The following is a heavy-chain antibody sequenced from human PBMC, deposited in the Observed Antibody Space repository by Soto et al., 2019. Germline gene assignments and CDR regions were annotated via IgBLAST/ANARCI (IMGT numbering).Heavy chain of an antibody. CDR3: ARDKDEAQVGGNYCYILYV. V-gene: IGHV1-69*12. D-gene: IGHD3-10*01. CDR2: IMPIFRTP. J-gene: IGHJ6*02. CDR1: GGTFSTAA. Sequence: QVQVVQSGAEVKKPGSSVKVSCKTSGGTFSTAAISWVRQAPGQGLEWMGGIMPIFRTPDYEQKCQGRVTITAEESESTAYLEVSSLRSDETDVYYCARDKDEAQVGGNYCYILYVWGQGSRVTVTS.